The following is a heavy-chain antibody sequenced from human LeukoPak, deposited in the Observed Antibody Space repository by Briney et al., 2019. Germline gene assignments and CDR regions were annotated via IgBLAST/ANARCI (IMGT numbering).Heavy chain of an antibody. V-gene: IGHV4-59*06. J-gene: IGHJ5*02. CDR3: ARAGDYDSSGYYSNWFDP. CDR1: GGSISSYY. Sequence: SETLSLTCTVSGGSISSYYWSWIRQHPGKGLEWIGYIYYSGSTYYNPSLKSRVTISVDTSKNQSSLKLSSVTAADTAVYYCARAGDYDSSGYYSNWFDPWGQGTLVTVSS. CDR2: IYYSGST. D-gene: IGHD3-22*01.